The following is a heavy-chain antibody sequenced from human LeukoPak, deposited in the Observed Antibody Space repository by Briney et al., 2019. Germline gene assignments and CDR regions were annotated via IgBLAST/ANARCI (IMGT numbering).Heavy chain of an antibody. D-gene: IGHD3-9*01. CDR3: ARHVWLQPFDY. Sequence: SETLSLTCTVSGGSISYYYWSWIRQPPGKGLEWIGYIYYNGSTNYNPSLKSRVTISVDTSKNQFSLKLSSVTAADTAVYYCARHVWLQPFDYWGQGTLVTVSS. CDR1: GGSISYYY. J-gene: IGHJ4*02. CDR2: IYYNGST. V-gene: IGHV4-59*08.